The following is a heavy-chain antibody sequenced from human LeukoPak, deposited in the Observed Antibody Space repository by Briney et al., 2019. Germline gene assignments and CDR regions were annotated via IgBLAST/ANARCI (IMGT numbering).Heavy chain of an antibody. D-gene: IGHD1-1*01. CDR1: GFTFGDYA. V-gene: IGHV3-49*04. CDR2: IRRKANGGTT. J-gene: IGHJ3*01. Sequence: GGSLRLSCTASGFTFGDYAVSWVRQAPGKGLEWVGFIRRKANGGTTEYAAYVKGRFTISRDDSKSIAYLQMNSLKTEDTSVYYCTRDSRHLDRAFDVWGQGTMVTISS. CDR3: TRDSRHLDRAFDV.